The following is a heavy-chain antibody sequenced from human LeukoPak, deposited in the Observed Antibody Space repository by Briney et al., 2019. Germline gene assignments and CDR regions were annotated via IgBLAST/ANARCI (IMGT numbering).Heavy chain of an antibody. Sequence: PSETLSPTCTVSGGSISSGGYYWSWIRQHPGKGLEWIGYIYYSGSTYYNPSLKSRVTITVGTSKNQFSLKLSSVTAADTAVYYCARARGMATMNFDYWGQGTLVTVSS. J-gene: IGHJ4*02. D-gene: IGHD5-24*01. V-gene: IGHV4-31*03. CDR2: IYYSGST. CDR3: ARARGMATMNFDY. CDR1: GGSISSGGYY.